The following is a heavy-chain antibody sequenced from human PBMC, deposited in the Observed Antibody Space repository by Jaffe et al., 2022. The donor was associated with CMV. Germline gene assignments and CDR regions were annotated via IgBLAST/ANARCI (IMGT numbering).Heavy chain of an antibody. CDR1: GFTISDNY. CDR2: IYTGGAI. V-gene: IGHV3-66*01. J-gene: IGHJ3*02. CDR3: TRDPWGSGWALDAFDI. D-gene: IGHD6-25*01. Sequence: EVQLVESGGGLVQPGGSLRLSCAASGFTISDNYINWVRQAPGKGLDWVSVIYTGGAINYADSVKGRFTISRDESKNTVYLQMNSLSAEDTAVYFCTRDPWGSGWALDAFDIWGQGTMVTVSS.